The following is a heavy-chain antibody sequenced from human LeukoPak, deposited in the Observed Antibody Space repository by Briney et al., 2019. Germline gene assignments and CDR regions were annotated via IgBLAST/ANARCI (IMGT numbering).Heavy chain of an antibody. J-gene: IGHJ4*02. V-gene: IGHV3-7*01. CDR3: ARFGRYNWNEYYFEY. CDR1: GFTFSSYW. Sequence: GGSLRLSCAASGFTFSSYWMSWVRQAPGKGLDWVANIKQDGSEKYYVDSVKGRFTLSRDNAKNSLYLQMNSLRAEDTAVYYCARFGRYNWNEYYFEYWGQGILVTVSS. CDR2: IKQDGSEK. D-gene: IGHD1-20*01.